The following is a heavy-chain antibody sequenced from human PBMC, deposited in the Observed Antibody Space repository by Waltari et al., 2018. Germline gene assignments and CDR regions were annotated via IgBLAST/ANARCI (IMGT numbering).Heavy chain of an antibody. J-gene: IGHJ4*02. CDR3: ASTPLFYYDTSGYYF. V-gene: IGHV4-34*01. Sequence: QVHLQQWGAGPLKPSETLSLTCAVYGGSFGGLYWSWIRQPPGQGLEWIGQMDHNEDTTYNPSLKDRVTISLDTSKRKFSLTLTSVTAADTAVYYCASTPLFYYDTSGYYFWGQGAPVTVSS. CDR1: GGSFGGLY. CDR2: MDHNEDT. D-gene: IGHD3-22*01.